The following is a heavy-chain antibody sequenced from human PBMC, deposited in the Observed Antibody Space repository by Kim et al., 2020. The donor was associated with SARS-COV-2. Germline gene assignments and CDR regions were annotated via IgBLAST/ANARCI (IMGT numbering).Heavy chain of an antibody. CDR3: ARGVRFGNYYYYGMDV. J-gene: IGHJ6*02. CDR2: TRNKANSYTT. D-gene: IGHD3-10*01. Sequence: GGSLRLSCAASGFTFSDHYMDWVRQAPGKGLEWVGRTRNKANSYTTEYAASVKGRFTISRDDSKNSLYLQMNSLKTEDTAVYYCARGVRFGNYYYYGMDVWGQGTTVTVSS. V-gene: IGHV3-72*01. CDR1: GFTFSDHY.